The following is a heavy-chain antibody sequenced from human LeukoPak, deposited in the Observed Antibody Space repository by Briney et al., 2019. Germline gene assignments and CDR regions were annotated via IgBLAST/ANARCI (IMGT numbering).Heavy chain of an antibody. Sequence: PSETLSLTCTVSGGSISSSSYYWGWIRQPPGKGLEWIGSIYYSGSTYYNPSLKSRVTISLDTSKNQFSLKLNSVTAADTAVYYCAVDYDSSGYYYRGLFFDSWGQGTPVSVSS. CDR3: AVDYDSSGYYYRGLFFDS. CDR2: IYYSGST. V-gene: IGHV4-39*07. J-gene: IGHJ4*02. D-gene: IGHD3-22*01. CDR1: GGSISSSSYY.